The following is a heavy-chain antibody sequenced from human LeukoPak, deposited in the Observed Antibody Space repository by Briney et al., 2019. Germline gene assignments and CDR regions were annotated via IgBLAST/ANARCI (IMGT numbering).Heavy chain of an antibody. V-gene: IGHV1-69*02. CDR2: IIPILGIA. J-gene: IGHJ3*02. Sequence: GASVKVSCKASGGTFSSYTISWVRQAPGQGLEWMGRIIPILGIANYAQKFQGRVTITADKSTSTAYMELSSLRSEDTAVYYRARFNHSRRPRSAAFDIWGQGTMVTVSS. D-gene: IGHD1-14*01. CDR3: ARFNHSRRPRSAAFDI. CDR1: GGTFSSYT.